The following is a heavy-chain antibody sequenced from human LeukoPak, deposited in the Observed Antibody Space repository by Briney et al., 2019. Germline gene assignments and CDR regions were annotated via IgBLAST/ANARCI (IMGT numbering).Heavy chain of an antibody. CDR1: GGSISSYY. Sequence: SETLSLTCTVSGGSISSYYWSWIRQPPGKGLEWIGYIYTSGSTNYNPSLKSRVTMSVDTSKNQFSLKLNSVTAADTAVYYCARVTAAGTSVVFDPWGQGTLVTVSS. V-gene: IGHV4-4*09. CDR2: IYTSGST. D-gene: IGHD6-13*01. CDR3: ARVTAAGTSVVFDP. J-gene: IGHJ5*02.